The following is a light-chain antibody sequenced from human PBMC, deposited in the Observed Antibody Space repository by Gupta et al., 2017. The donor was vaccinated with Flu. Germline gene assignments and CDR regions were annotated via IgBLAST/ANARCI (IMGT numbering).Light chain of an antibody. CDR3: QQHNSYWT. V-gene: IGKV1-5*03. J-gene: IGKJ1*01. Sequence: DIQMTQSPSTLSASVGDRVTITCRASQTVSSWLAWLQHKPGNPPKLIISEASKGEMGAPSRFSGSGYLKEFTLTSSRRQYDDCANYYRQQHNSYWTFGQGTKVEIK. CDR2: EAS. CDR1: QTVSSW.